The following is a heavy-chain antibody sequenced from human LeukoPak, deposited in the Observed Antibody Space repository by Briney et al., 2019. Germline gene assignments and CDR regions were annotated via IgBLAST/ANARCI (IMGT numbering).Heavy chain of an antibody. J-gene: IGHJ4*02. V-gene: IGHV1-18*01. CDR1: GYNFRHYG. CDR2: ISAYNGNT. CDR3: ARARSTSCYRLDY. D-gene: IGHD2-2*01. Sequence: GASVKVSCKTSGYNFRHYGISWVRQAPGQGLEWMGWISAYNGNTNYAQKLQGRVTMTTDTSTSTAYMELRSLRSDDTAVYYCARARSTSCYRLDYWGQGTLVTVSS.